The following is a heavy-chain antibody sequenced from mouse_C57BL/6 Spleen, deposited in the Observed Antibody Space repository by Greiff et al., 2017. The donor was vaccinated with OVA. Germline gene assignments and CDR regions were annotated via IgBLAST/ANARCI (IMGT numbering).Heavy chain of an antibody. J-gene: IGHJ3*01. CDR2: IHLNSGST. V-gene: IGHV1-64*01. D-gene: IGHD2-13*01. Sequence: QVQLQQPGAELVKPGASVKLSCKASGYTFPSYWMHWVKQRPGQGLEWIGMIHLNSGSTNYNEKFKSKATLTVDKSSRTAYMQLSSLTSEDSAVYYCARGDYSAWFAYWGQGTLVTVSA. CDR1: GYTFPSYW. CDR3: ARGDYSAWFAY.